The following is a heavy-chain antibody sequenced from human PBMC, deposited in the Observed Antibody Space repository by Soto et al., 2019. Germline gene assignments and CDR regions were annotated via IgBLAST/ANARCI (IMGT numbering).Heavy chain of an antibody. CDR1: GYTFSSYA. V-gene: IGHV1-3*01. D-gene: IGHD6-13*01. CDR2: INAGNGNT. CDR3: ARVRREAAGTRAYYYYYMDV. Sequence: GASVKVSCKASGYTFSSYAIHWVCQAPGQRLEWMGWINAGNGNTKYSQQFQGRVTITRDTSASTVYMELSSLRSEDTAVYYCARVRREAAGTRAYYYYYMDVWGKGTTVTVSS. J-gene: IGHJ6*03.